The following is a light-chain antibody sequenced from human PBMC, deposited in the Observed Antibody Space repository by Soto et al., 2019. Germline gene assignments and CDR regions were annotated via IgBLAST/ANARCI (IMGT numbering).Light chain of an antibody. CDR1: SSDVGGYNY. CDR3: SSYAGSNNVV. V-gene: IGLV2-8*01. J-gene: IGLJ2*01. CDR2: EVS. Sequence: QSALTQPRSVSGSPGQSVTISCTGTSSDVGGYNYVSWYQQHPGKAPKLMLSEVSKRPSGVPDRFSGSKSGNTASLTVSGLQAEDEADYYCSSYAGSNNVVFGGGTKLTVL.